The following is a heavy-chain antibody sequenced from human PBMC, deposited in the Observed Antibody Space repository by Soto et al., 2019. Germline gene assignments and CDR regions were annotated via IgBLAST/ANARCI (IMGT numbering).Heavy chain of an antibody. V-gene: IGHV2-5*02. J-gene: IGHJ4*02. CDR3: AHRTSLTATFDC. CDR1: GFSLSTSGVS. Sequence: QITLKESGPTLVKPTQTLTLTCTFSGFSLSTSGVSVGWIRQPPGKALEWLALVYWDDDKRYSPSLKSRLAITKDTSKNQVVLTMTNMDPVDTATYFCAHRTSLTATFDCWGQGTLVTVSS. CDR2: VYWDDDK. D-gene: IGHD7-27*01.